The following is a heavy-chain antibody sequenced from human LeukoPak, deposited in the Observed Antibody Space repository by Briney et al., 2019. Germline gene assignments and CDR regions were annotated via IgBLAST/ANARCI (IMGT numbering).Heavy chain of an antibody. Sequence: GGPLRLSCEASGFTFSASWMYWVRQPPGKGMVWVSRMNLDGSVTSYADSVEGRFTISRDNAKNTLYLQMDSVRADDTAIYYCARDSHLSRLLDYWGQGTPVTVSS. J-gene: IGHJ4*02. CDR1: GFTFSASW. CDR2: MNLDGSVT. V-gene: IGHV3-74*01. CDR3: ARDSHLSRLLDY.